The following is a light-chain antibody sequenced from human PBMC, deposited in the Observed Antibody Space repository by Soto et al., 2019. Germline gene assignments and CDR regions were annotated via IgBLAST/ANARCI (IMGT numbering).Light chain of an antibody. CDR2: DVS. CDR1: SSDVGGYNY. J-gene: IGLJ2*01. CDR3: SSYTTSSTVV. V-gene: IGLV2-14*03. Sequence: QSALTQPASVSGSPGQSITISCTGSSSDVGGYNYVSWYQQHHPGKAPKLMIYDVSNRPSGVSNRFSGSKSGNTASLTISGLQAEYEAEYYCSSYTTSSTVVFGGGTKLTVL.